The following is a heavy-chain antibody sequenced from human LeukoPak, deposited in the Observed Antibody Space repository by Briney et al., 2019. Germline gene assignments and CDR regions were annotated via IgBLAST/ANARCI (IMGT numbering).Heavy chain of an antibody. CDR3: ARHREKSSYYGVDWFDP. V-gene: IGHV4-61*02. D-gene: IGHD2-2*01. CDR2: IYTSGST. Sequence: SETLSLTCTVSGGSISSAGYYWSWICQPAGKGLEWIGLIYTSGSTNYNPSLKSRVTISVDTSKNQFSLKLSSVTAADTAVYYCARHREKSSYYGVDWFDPWGQGTLVTVSS. J-gene: IGHJ5*02. CDR1: GGSISSAGYY.